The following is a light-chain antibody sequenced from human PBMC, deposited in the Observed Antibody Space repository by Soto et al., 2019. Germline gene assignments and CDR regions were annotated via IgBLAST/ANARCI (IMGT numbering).Light chain of an antibody. CDR2: AAS. CDR3: HQYHSCPPT. CDR1: QDINNF. Sequence: DIQMTQSPSSLSASLGDRVTITCRASQDINNFLAWFQQKPGKAPKSLIYAASTLQTGVPSKFSGSGAGTDVTLPISSLQPADFATYYCHQYHSCPPTFGQGTKVEIK. J-gene: IGKJ1*01. V-gene: IGKV1-16*02.